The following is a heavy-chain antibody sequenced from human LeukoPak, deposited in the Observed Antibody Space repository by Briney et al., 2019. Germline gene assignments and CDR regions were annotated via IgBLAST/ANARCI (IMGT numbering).Heavy chain of an antibody. Sequence: GGTLRLSCAASGFTFSSYGMSWVRQAPGKGLEWVSAISGSGGSTYYADSVKGRFTISRDNSKNTLYLQMNSLRAEDTAVYYCAKCPDLRYFDWAPDYWGQGTLVTVSS. CDR3: AKCPDLRYFDWAPDY. CDR2: ISGSGGST. V-gene: IGHV3-23*01. CDR1: GFTFSSYG. D-gene: IGHD3-9*01. J-gene: IGHJ4*02.